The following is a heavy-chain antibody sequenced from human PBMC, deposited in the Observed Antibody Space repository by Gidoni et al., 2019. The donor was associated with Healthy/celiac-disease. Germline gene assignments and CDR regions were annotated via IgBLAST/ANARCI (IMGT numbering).Heavy chain of an antibody. J-gene: IGHJ3*02. CDR3: ATDRYYLTAFDI. D-gene: IGHD1-26*01. Sequence: QVQLVQSGAEVKQPGASVKVSCKVSGYTLTELSMHGVRQASGKGLEWMGGFDPEDGETVYAQKFQGRVTMTEDTSTDTAYMELSSLRSEDTAVYYCATDRYYLTAFDIWGQGTMVTVSS. CDR1: GYTLTELS. V-gene: IGHV1-24*01. CDR2: FDPEDGET.